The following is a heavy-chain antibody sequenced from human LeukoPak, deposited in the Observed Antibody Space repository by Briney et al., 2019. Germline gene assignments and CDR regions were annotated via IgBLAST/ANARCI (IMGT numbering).Heavy chain of an antibody. J-gene: IGHJ4*02. Sequence: GGSLRLSCAASGFTFSSYWMHWVRQAPGKGLVWVSRINSDGSSTSYADSVKGRFTISRDNAKNTLYLQMNSLRAEDTAVYYCARRYGGWERTIDYWGQGPLVTVSS. V-gene: IGHV3-74*01. CDR3: ARRYGGWERTIDY. CDR2: INSDGSST. D-gene: IGHD4-23*01. CDR1: GFTFSSYW.